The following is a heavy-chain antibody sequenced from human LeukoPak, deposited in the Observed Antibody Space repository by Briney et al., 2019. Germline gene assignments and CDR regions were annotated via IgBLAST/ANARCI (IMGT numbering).Heavy chain of an antibody. CDR1: GFTVSSNS. CDR2: IYSGGYT. CDR3: ARGRPFDC. V-gene: IGHV3-53*01. Sequence: GVSLRLSCAASGFTVSSNSMSWVRQAPGKGLEWVSVIYSGGYTYYADSVKGRFTISRDNSKNTLYLQMNSLRAEDTAVYYCARGRPFDCWGQGTLVTVSS. D-gene: IGHD6-6*01. J-gene: IGHJ4*02.